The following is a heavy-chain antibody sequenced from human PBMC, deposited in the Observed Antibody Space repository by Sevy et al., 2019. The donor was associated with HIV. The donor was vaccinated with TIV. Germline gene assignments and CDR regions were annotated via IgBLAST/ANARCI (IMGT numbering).Heavy chain of an antibody. CDR3: AKDGMVATFYYYYGMDV. CDR2: ISGSGGST. Sequence: GGSLRLSCAASGFTFSSYAMSWVRQAPGKGLEWVSAISGSGGSTYYAVSVKGRFTISRDNSKNTLYLQMNSLRAEDTAVYYCAKDGMVATFYYYYGMDVWGQGTTVTVSS. J-gene: IGHJ6*02. V-gene: IGHV3-23*01. D-gene: IGHD5-12*01. CDR1: GFTFSSYA.